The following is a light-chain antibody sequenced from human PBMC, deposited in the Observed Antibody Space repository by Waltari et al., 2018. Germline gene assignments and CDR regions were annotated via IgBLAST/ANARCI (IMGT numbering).Light chain of an antibody. CDR2: GTS. J-gene: IGKJ4*01. V-gene: IGKV3-20*01. Sequence: EIVLTQSPGTLSLSPGERATLSCRASKGVTRKYLAWYQHKPGQAPRLLIYGTSNRATGIPDRFSGSGSGTDFTLTISRLEPDDFAVYYCHQHSASPSFGGGAKVEIK. CDR1: KGVTRKY. CDR3: HQHSASPS.